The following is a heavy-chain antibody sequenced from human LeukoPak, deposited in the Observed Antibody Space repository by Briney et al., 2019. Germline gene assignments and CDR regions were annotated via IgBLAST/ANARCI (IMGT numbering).Heavy chain of an antibody. CDR2: INSDGINT. CDR1: GFTFSSYG. V-gene: IGHV3-74*01. J-gene: IGHJ4*02. D-gene: IGHD1-26*01. Sequence: GGSLRLSCAASGFTFSSYGMHWVRQAPGKGLVWVSRINSDGINTSYADSVKGRFTTSRDNAKNTLNLQMNSLRAEDTAVYYCARDKIVGATYFDYWGQGTLVTVSS. CDR3: ARDKIVGATYFDY.